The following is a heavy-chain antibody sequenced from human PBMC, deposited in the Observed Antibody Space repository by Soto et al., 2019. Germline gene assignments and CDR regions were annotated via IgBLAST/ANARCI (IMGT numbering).Heavy chain of an antibody. V-gene: IGHV3-11*01. CDR3: ARRVVDTANRYYYYYYMDV. J-gene: IGHJ6*03. D-gene: IGHD5-18*01. CDR1: GFTFSDYY. CDR2: ISSSGSTI. Sequence: PGGSLRLSCAASGFTFSDYYMSWIRQAPGKGLEWVSYISSSGSTIYYADSVKGRFTISRDNAKNSLYLQMNSLRAEDTAVYYCARRVVDTANRYYYYYYMDVWGKGTTVTVSS.